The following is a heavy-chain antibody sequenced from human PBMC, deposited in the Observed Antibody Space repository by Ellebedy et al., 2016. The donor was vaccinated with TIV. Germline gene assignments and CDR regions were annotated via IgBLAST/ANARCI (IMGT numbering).Heavy chain of an antibody. D-gene: IGHD3-3*01. CDR1: SGSMRNYF. CDR2: IFYSGST. V-gene: IGHV4-59*01. J-gene: IGHJ3*02. CDR3: ARRKITIFGVTDAFDI. Sequence: MPSETLSLTCTVSSGSMRNYFWSWIRQPPGKGLEWLGQIFYSGSTNYNPSLRSRVTLSVDTSKNQFSLRLSSVTAADTAVYYCARRKITIFGVTDAFDIWGQGTVVTVSS.